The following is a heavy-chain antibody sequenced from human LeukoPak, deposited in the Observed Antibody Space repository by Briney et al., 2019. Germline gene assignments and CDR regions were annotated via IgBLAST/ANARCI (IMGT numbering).Heavy chain of an antibody. J-gene: IGHJ6*02. CDR2: IYSGGST. D-gene: IGHD2-15*01. CDR1: GFIVSSNY. CDR3: ARDYCSGGSCDSNYYYYYGMDV. V-gene: IGHV3-53*05. Sequence: GGSLRLSCAVSGFIVSSNYMSWVRQAPGKGLEWVSVIYSGGSTYYADSVKGRFTISRDNSKNTLYLQMNSLRAEDTAVYYCARDYCSGGSCDSNYYYYYGMDVWGQGTTVTVSS.